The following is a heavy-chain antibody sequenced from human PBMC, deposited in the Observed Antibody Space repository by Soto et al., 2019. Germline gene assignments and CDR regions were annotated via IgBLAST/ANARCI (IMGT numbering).Heavy chain of an antibody. CDR1: GFTFSSYA. Sequence: QVQLVESGGGVVQPGRSLRLSCEASGFTFSSYAMHWVRQAPGKGLEWVAVISHDGNVNYYSESVKGRFTMSRDNSKDTLYLQIDSLRTEETAVYFCAKDEYWESHFYYFMDLWGKGTPVTVSS. CDR3: AKDEYWESHFYYFMDL. J-gene: IGHJ6*03. D-gene: IGHD2-8*02. V-gene: IGHV3-30*18. CDR2: ISHDGNVN.